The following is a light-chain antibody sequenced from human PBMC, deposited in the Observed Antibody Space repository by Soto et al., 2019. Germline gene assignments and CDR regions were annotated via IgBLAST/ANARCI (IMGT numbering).Light chain of an antibody. J-gene: IGLJ1*01. CDR3: SSYTSSSTYV. CDR2: DAT. V-gene: IGLV2-14*03. CDR1: SSDVGGYNY. Sequence: SVLTQPASVSGSPGQSITISCTGTSSDVGGYNYVSWYQQHPGKAPKLMIYDATNRPSGVSNRFSGYKSGNTASLTISGLQAEDEAAYYCSSYTSSSTYVFGTGTKVTVL.